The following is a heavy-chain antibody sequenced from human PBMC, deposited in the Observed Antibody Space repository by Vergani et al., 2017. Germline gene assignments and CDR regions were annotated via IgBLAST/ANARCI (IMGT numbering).Heavy chain of an antibody. CDR2: IKQDGSEK. J-gene: IGHJ6*02. CDR1: GFTFSSYW. D-gene: IGHD5-18*01. Sequence: EVQLVESGGGLVQPGGSLRLSCAASGFTFSSYWMSWVRQAPGKGLEWVANIKQDGSEKYYVDSVKGRFTISRENAKNSLYLQMNSLRAEDTAVYYCARDWDTAMVTDYYYYGMDVWGQGTTVTVSS. V-gene: IGHV3-7*01. CDR3: ARDWDTAMVTDYYYYGMDV.